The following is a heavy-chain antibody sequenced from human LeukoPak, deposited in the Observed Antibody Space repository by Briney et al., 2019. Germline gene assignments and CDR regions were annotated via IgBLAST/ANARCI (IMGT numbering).Heavy chain of an antibody. CDR1: GYIFTSYW. CDR2: IYPGDSDT. Sequence: GESLKISCKGSGYIFTSYWIGWVRQLPGKGLEWMGIIYPGDSDTRYSPSFQGQVTISADKSISTAYLQWSSLKASDTAMYYCARRWVVAGTLLFDYWGQGTLVTVSS. CDR3: ARRWVVAGTLLFDY. D-gene: IGHD6-19*01. J-gene: IGHJ4*02. V-gene: IGHV5-51*01.